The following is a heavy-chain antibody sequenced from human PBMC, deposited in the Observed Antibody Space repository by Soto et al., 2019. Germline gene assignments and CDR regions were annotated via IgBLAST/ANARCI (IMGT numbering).Heavy chain of an antibody. CDR1: GYTFSSYG. Sequence: ASGKVSCKASGYTFSSYGISWVRQAPGQGLEWMGWISAYNGNTNYAQKLQGRVTMTTDTSTSTAYMELRSLRSDDTAVYYCARMWSSGWYPVCLDLDFWGKENRVTDSS. J-gene: IGHJ4*02. V-gene: IGHV1-18*01. D-gene: IGHD6-19*01. CDR2: ISAYNGNT. CDR3: ARMWSSGWYPVCLDLDF.